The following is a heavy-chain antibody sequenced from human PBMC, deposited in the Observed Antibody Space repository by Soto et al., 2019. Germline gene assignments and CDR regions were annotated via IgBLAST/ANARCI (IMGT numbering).Heavy chain of an antibody. J-gene: IGHJ6*02. CDR3: GRDEVRNGVGV. V-gene: IGHV3-7*01. Sequence: EVRLVESGGGLVQPGGSLRLSCVASGFTFTSFWMSWVRQAPGKGLAWVANIKGDGSETSYVDSVKGRLTITRDNAKNSVYLQMNSLRVEDTALYYCGRDEVRNGVGVWGQGTTVTVSS. CDR1: GFTFTSFW. CDR2: IKGDGSET.